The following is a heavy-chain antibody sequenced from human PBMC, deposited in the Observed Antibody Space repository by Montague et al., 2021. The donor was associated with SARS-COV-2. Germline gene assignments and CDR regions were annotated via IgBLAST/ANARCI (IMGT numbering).Heavy chain of an antibody. CDR1: GGSISSYY. V-gene: IGHV4-59*01. CDR3: ARVSRITIFGVVGWFDP. Sequence: SETLSLTCTVSGGSISSYYWSWIQQPPGKGLEWIGYIYYSGSTNYNPSLKSRVTISVDTSKNQFSLKLSSVTAADTAVYYCARVSRITIFGVVGWFDPWGQGTLVTVSS. J-gene: IGHJ5*02. D-gene: IGHD3-3*01. CDR2: IYYSGST.